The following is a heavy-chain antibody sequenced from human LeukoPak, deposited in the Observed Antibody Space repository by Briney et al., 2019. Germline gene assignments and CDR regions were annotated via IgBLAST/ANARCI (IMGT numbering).Heavy chain of an antibody. J-gene: IGHJ6*02. D-gene: IGHD4-17*01. CDR1: GGSISSGTYY. Sequence: PSQTLSLTCTVSGGSISSGTYYWSWIRQPAGKGLERIGRIYTSRSTNYNPSLKSRVTISVDTSKNQFSLKLSPVTAADTAVYYCAREGGTTVTTLDYYYYYGMDVWGQGTTVTVSS. CDR2: IYTSRST. CDR3: AREGGTTVTTLDYYYYYGMDV. V-gene: IGHV4-61*02.